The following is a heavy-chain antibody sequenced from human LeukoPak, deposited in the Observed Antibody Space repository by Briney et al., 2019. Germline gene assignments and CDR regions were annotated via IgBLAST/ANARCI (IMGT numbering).Heavy chain of an antibody. Sequence: GGSLRLSCAASGFTFDDYAMHWVRQAPGKGLEWVSSISSSSSYIYYADSVKGRFTISRDNAKNSLYLQMNSLRAEDTAVYYCAREAAMVPFDYWGQGTLVTVSS. CDR2: ISSSSSYI. J-gene: IGHJ4*02. CDR3: AREAAMVPFDY. CDR1: GFTFDDYA. V-gene: IGHV3-21*01. D-gene: IGHD5-18*01.